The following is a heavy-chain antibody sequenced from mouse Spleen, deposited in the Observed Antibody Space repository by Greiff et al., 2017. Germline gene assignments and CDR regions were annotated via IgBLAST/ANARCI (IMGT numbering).Heavy chain of an antibody. J-gene: IGHJ3*01. V-gene: IGHV5-9*04. CDR2: ISSGGGNT. CDR3: AREGYYDAFAY. Sequence: EVKLMESGGGLVKPGGSLKLSCAASGFTFSSYTMSWVRQTPAKRLEWVATISSGGGNTYYPDSVKGRFTISRDNARNTLYLQMSSLRSEDTAMYYCAREGYYDAFAYWGQGTLVTVSA. CDR1: GFTFSSYT. D-gene: IGHD1-1*01.